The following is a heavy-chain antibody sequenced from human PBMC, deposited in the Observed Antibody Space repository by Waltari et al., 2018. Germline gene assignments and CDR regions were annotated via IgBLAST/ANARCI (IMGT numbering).Heavy chain of an antibody. CDR1: GGSFSGYY. D-gene: IGHD2-21*01. V-gene: IGHV4-34*01. CDR2: INHSGST. J-gene: IGHJ4*02. Sequence: QVQLQQWGAGLLKPSETLSLTCAVYGGSFSGYYWSWIRQPPGKGLEWIGEINHSGSTNYNPSLKSRVTISVDTSKNQFSLKLSSVTAADTAVYYCAREWVGLLNYFDYWGQGTLVTVSS. CDR3: AREWVGLLNYFDY.